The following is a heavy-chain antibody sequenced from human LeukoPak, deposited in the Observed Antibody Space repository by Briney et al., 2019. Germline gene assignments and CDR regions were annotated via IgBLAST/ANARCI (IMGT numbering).Heavy chain of an antibody. CDR1: GFSLSTRGVG. CDR2: FSWEYNK. V-gene: IGHV2-5*02. D-gene: IGHD2-15*01. CDR3: AHPLDTPPGSGGNCDPFDH. Sequence: SGPTLVNPTQTLTLTCTFSGFSLSTRGVGVGWIRQPPGKTLKWLALFSWEYNKRYSPSLKSRHTPNQDTSKNQVVLTMTNNDPVDTRTYYCAHPLDTPPGSGGNCDPFDHWGQGTLVTVSS. J-gene: IGHJ4*02.